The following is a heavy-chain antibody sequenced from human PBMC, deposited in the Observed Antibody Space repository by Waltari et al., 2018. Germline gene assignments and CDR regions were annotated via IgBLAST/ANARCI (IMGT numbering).Heavy chain of an antibody. CDR1: VYFISSGYY. J-gene: IGHJ2*01. CDR2: IIHSGST. Sequence: QVQLQESGPGLVKAWEPLSLPCGSSVYFISSGYYWGWIRRPPGKGLEWIGSIIHSGSTYYNPSLKSRVTISVDTSKNQFTLNLNSVTAADTAVYYCVRVSNQWYFDLWGRGTLVSVSS. CDR3: VRVSNQWYFDL. V-gene: IGHV4-38-2*01. D-gene: IGHD3-3*02.